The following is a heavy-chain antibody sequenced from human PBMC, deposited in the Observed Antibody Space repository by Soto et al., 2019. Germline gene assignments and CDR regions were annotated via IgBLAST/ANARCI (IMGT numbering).Heavy chain of an antibody. D-gene: IGHD2-15*01. J-gene: IGHJ4*02. CDR2: ISDSGDGA. V-gene: IGHV3-23*01. Sequence: VQLLESGGGVVQPGGSLRLACEASGITFSTYPMSWVRQAPGKGLEWVSAISDSGDGAYYADSVKGRFTISRDNSKNTLYLQMNALRADDTAFYYCAKGRRPFCSGGTCYWTDDYWAQGTLVTVSS. CDR1: GITFSTYP. CDR3: AKGRRPFCSGGTCYWTDDY.